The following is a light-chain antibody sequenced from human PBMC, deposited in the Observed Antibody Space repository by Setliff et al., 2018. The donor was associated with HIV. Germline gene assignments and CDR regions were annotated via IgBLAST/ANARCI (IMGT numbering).Light chain of an antibody. V-gene: IGLV2-14*01. CDR2: EVT. CDR1: SSDIGAYNY. CDR3: SSYTSSSTLVV. J-gene: IGLJ2*01. Sequence: QSALTQPASVSGSPGQSITISCTGTSSDIGAYNYVSWYQQHPDKAPKPMISEVTNRPSGVSNRFSGSKSGNTASLTISGLQAEDEADYYCSSYTSSSTLVVFGGGTKVTVL.